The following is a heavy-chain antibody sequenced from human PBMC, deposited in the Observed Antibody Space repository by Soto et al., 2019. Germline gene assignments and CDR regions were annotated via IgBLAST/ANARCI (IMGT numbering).Heavy chain of an antibody. Sequence: PGGSLRLSCEASGFPFSSYAMSWVRQAPGKGLEWVSGISGSGGSTYYADSVKGRFTISRDNSKNTLYLQMNSLRAEDTAVYYCAKARSTSRSLVDYRGQGTLVTVSS. D-gene: IGHD2-2*01. CDR1: GFPFSSYA. CDR2: ISGSGGST. V-gene: IGHV3-23*01. J-gene: IGHJ4*02. CDR3: AKARSTSRSLVDY.